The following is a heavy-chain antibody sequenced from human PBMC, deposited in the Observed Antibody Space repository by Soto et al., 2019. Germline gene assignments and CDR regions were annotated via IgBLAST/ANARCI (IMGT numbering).Heavy chain of an antibody. CDR2: ISPDNGNT. J-gene: IGHJ6*02. D-gene: IGHD5-12*01. V-gene: IGHV1-18*01. CDR1: GYTFTIYG. CDR3: ARALGYSGYAGMDV. Sequence: QVQLVQSGGEVKKPGASVKVSCKASGYTFTIYGINWVRQAPGQGLEWMGWISPDNGNTNYSQNLQGRDTMTTDTSTCTAYMELRSLRSPDTAAYYFARALGYSGYAGMDVWGQGTTVTVSS.